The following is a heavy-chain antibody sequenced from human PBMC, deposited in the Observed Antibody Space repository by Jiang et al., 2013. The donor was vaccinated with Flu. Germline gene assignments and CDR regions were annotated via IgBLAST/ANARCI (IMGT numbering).Heavy chain of an antibody. CDR2: ISGGGDGT. CDR3: AKLMDYFDSGGAFDI. V-gene: IGHV3-23*01. J-gene: IGHJ3*02. CDR1: GFTFSSYA. D-gene: IGHD3-22*01. Sequence: QLLESGGGLVQPGGSLRLSCAASGFTFSSYAMSWVRQAPGKGLEWVSSISGGGDGTYYADSVKGRFTISRDNSKNSLYLQMNSLRAEDTAVFYCAKLMDYFDSGGAFDIWGQGTMVTVSS.